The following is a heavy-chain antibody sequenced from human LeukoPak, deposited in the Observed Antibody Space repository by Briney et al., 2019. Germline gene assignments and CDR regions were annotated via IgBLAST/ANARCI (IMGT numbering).Heavy chain of an antibody. D-gene: IGHD1-7*01. CDR1: GFTFSSYG. CDR2: IRYDGSNK. Sequence: PGGSLRLSCAASGFTFSSYGMHWVRQAPGKGLEGVAFIRYDGSNKYYADSVKGRFTISRDNSKNTLYLQMNSLRAEDTAVYYCAKDLGNWNSEYYFDYWGQGTLVTVSS. J-gene: IGHJ4*02. CDR3: AKDLGNWNSEYYFDY. V-gene: IGHV3-30*02.